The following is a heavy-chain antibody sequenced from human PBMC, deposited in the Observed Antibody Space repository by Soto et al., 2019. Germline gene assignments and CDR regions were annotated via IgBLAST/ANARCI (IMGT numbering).Heavy chain of an antibody. Sequence: ASVKVSCKTSGYTFTSYAIHWVRQAPGQRLEWMGWTNADNGDTKYSQKFSGRVTITRDTSANTAFMELSSLRSEDTAMYYCARELQGLYYFDFWGQGTMVTVYS. J-gene: IGHJ4*02. CDR1: GYTFTSYA. CDR3: ARELQGLYYFDF. D-gene: IGHD4-4*01. CDR2: TNADNGDT. V-gene: IGHV1-3*01.